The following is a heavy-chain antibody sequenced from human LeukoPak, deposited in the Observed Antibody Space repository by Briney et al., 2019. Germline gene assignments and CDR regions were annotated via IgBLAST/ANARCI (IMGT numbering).Heavy chain of an antibody. D-gene: IGHD4-17*01. Sequence: GGSLRLSCAASGFTFSSYWMHWVRQAPGKGLVWVSGTNTDGSSTMYADSVKGRFTIARDNAKNTLYLQMNSLRAEDTAVYYCARVSGDYWAIDYWGQGTLVAVST. CDR2: TNTDGSST. J-gene: IGHJ4*02. CDR1: GFTFSSYW. CDR3: ARVSGDYWAIDY. V-gene: IGHV3-74*03.